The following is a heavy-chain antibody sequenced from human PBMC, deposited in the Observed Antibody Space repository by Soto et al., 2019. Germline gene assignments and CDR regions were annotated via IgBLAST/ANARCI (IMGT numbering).Heavy chain of an antibody. J-gene: IGHJ4*02. Sequence: ASVTVSCKASGYTFTSYAMHWVRQAPGQRLEWMGWINAGNGNTKYSQKSQGRVTITRYTSASTAYMELSSLRSEDTAVYYCARGGNPGYCSGGSCYSYYDYWGQGTLVTVSS. CDR2: INAGNGNT. CDR1: GYTFTSYA. D-gene: IGHD2-15*01. CDR3: ARGGNPGYCSGGSCYSYYDY. V-gene: IGHV1-3*01.